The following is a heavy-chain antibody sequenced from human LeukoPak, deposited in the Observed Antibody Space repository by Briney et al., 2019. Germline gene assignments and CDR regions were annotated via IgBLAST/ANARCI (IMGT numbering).Heavy chain of an antibody. Sequence: SETLSLTCTVSGGSISSSSYYWGWIRQPPGKGLEWIGSIYYSGSTYYNPSLKSRVTISVDTSKNQFSLKLSSVTAADTAVYYCAITLPDYYDSSRYYYAWGQGTLVTVSS. D-gene: IGHD3-22*01. CDR2: IYYSGST. CDR1: GGSISSSSYY. CDR3: AITLPDYYDSSRYYYA. J-gene: IGHJ5*02. V-gene: IGHV4-39*01.